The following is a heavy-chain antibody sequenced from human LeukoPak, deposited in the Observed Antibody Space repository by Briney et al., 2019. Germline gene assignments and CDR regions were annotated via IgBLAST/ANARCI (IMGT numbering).Heavy chain of an antibody. D-gene: IGHD4-17*01. CDR3: ARGANYGDYGLDAFDV. CDR1: GGSMSSYY. J-gene: IGHJ3*01. Sequence: SETLSLTCTVSGGSMSSYYWSWIRQPPGEGLEWIEYINYSGSTAYNPSLRSRVTMSVDTSKNQFSLKLTSVTAADTAVYHCARGANYGDYGLDAFDVWGQGTMVTVSS. CDR2: INYSGST. V-gene: IGHV4-59*01.